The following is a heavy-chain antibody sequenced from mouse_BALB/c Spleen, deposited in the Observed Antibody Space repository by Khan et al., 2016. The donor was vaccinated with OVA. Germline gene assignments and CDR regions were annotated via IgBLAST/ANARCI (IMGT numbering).Heavy chain of an antibody. Sequence: QVQLKESGAELARPGASVRMSCKASGYTFTSNTMHWVKQRPGQGLEWIGYINPRSGYTNYNQNFKDKATLTADKSSSTAYMQLSSLTSEDSSIYYCARRTTECTMDYWGQGTSVTVSS. D-gene: IGHD2-14*01. CDR1: GYTFTSNT. CDR3: ARRTTECTMDY. J-gene: IGHJ4*01. CDR2: INPRSGYT. V-gene: IGHV1-4*01.